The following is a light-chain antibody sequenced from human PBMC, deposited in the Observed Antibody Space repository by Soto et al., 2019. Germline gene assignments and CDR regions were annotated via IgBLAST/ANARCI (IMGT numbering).Light chain of an antibody. J-gene: IGKJ1*01. V-gene: IGKV1-5*01. CDR2: DAS. Sequence: DIQMTQSPSTLSASVGDRVTITCRASQTISTWLAWYQQKPGKAPKLLMYDASRLESGVPSTFSGSGSGTEFTLTISSRQADDVANYYFQQYCGYWTFGQGTKVEIK. CDR3: QQYCGYWT. CDR1: QTISTW.